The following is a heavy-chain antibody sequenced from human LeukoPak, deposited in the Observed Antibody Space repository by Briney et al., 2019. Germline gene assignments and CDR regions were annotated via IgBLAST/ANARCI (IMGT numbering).Heavy chain of an antibody. J-gene: IGHJ5*02. CDR2: INPSGGST. D-gene: IGHD6-6*01. V-gene: IGHV1-46*01. Sequence: ASVKVSCKTSGYTFTNFYMHWVRQAPGQGLEWMGIINPSGGSTSYAQKFQGRVTMTRDTSTSTVYMELSSLRSEDTAVYYCARGCRLTSIAARLGWFDPWGQGTLVTVSS. CDR3: ARGCRLTSIAARLGWFDP. CDR1: GYTFTNFY.